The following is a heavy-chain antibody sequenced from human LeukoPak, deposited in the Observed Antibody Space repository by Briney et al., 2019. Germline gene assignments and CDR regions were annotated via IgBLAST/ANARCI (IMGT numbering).Heavy chain of an antibody. CDR1: GGSFSGYY. CDR3: ASQYVARDDAFDI. V-gene: IGHV4-34*01. CDR2: INHSGST. Sequence: PSETLSLTCAVYGGSFSGYYWSWIRQPPGKGLEWIGEINHSGSTNYNPSLKSRVTISVDTSKNQFSLKLSSVTAADTAVYYCASQYVARDDAFDIWGQGTMVTVSS. D-gene: IGHD2-15*01. J-gene: IGHJ3*02.